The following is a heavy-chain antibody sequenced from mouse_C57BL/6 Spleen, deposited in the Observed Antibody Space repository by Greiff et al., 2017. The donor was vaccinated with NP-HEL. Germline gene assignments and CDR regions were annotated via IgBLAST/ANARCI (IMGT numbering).Heavy chain of an antibody. V-gene: IGHV1-53*01. CDR1: GYTFTSYW. CDR2: INPSNGGT. Sequence: VQLQQPGTELVKPGASVKLSCKASGYTFTSYWMHWVKQRPGQGLAWIGNINPSNGGTNYNEKFKSKATLTVDKSSSTAYMQLSSLTSEDSAVYYCARWVVVAKYFDVWGTGTTVTVSS. D-gene: IGHD1-1*01. CDR3: ARWVVVAKYFDV. J-gene: IGHJ1*03.